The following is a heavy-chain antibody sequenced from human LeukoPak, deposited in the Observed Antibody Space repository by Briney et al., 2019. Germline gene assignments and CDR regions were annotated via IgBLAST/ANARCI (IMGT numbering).Heavy chain of an antibody. CDR3: ARAPDITRVYFDY. D-gene: IGHD2-15*01. CDR2: IYTSGST. Sequence: PSETLSLTCTVSGGSISSGSYYWSWIRQPAGKGLEWIGRIYTSGSTNYNPSLKSRVTISVDTSKNQFSLKLSSVTAADTAVYYCARAPDITRVYFDYWGQGTLVTVSS. CDR1: GGSISSGSYY. J-gene: IGHJ4*02. V-gene: IGHV4-61*02.